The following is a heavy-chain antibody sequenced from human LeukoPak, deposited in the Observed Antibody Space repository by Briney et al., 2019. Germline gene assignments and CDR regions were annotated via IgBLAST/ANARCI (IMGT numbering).Heavy chain of an antibody. CDR1: GFTFSVYW. CDR2: MNLDGSEK. J-gene: IGHJ4*02. Sequence: PGGSLRLSCAASGFTFSVYWMSWVRQAPGKGLEWVANMNLDGSEKYYVDSVKGRFTISRDNAKNSLYLQMNSLRAEDTAVYYCAKGHTAMSGIYWGQGTLVTVSS. D-gene: IGHD5-18*01. CDR3: AKGHTAMSGIY. V-gene: IGHV3-7*01.